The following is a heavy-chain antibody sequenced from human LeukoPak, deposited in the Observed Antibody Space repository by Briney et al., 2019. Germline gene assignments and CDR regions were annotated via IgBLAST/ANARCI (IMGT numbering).Heavy chain of an antibody. CDR3: AKELAAAGTSEYFQH. CDR2: ISGSGGST. CDR1: GFTFSSYA. V-gene: IGHV3-23*01. Sequence: PGGSLRLSCAASGFTFSSYAMSWVRQAPGKGLEWVSAISGSGGSTYYADSVKGRFAISGDNSKNTLYLQMNSLRAEDTAVYYCAKELAAAGTSEYFQHWGQGTLVTVSS. D-gene: IGHD6-13*01. J-gene: IGHJ1*01.